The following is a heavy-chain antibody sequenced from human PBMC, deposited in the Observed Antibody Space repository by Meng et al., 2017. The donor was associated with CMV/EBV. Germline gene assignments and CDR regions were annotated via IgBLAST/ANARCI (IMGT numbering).Heavy chain of an antibody. D-gene: IGHD3-22*01. CDR2: ISSTGGTT. CDR1: SFSDYY. Sequence: SFSDYYMSWIRQAPGKGLKYISYISSTGGTTYYADSVKGRFTISRDNAKNSLYLQMNSLRTDDTAVYYCARGTYDSSGYYSHGFDIWGQGAMVTVSS. J-gene: IGHJ3*02. CDR3: ARGTYDSSGYYSHGFDI. V-gene: IGHV3-11*01.